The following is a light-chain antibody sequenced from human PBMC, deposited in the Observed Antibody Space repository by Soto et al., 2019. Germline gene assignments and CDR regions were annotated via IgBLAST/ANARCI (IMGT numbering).Light chain of an antibody. J-gene: IGKJ2*01. CDR3: QLRYT. Sequence: IVLTQSPATLYLSPGERATLSCRTSQSSSSSLAWYQHKPGQAPRLFIYDASNRATGIPARFSGSGSGTDFTLTISSLEPDDFAVYYCQLRYTFGRGTKLEIK. CDR2: DAS. CDR1: QSSSSS. V-gene: IGKV3-11*01.